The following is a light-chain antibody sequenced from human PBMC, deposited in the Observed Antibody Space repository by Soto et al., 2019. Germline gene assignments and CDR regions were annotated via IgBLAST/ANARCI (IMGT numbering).Light chain of an antibody. V-gene: IGLV2-23*02. CDR3: CSYARSSTYV. Sequence: QSVLTQPASVSGSPGQSITISCTGTSSDVGSFNLVSWYEQHPGKAPTLVIYEVTKRPSGVSNRFSGSKSGNTASLTISGLQAEDEADYYCCSYARSSTYVFGTGTKVTVL. J-gene: IGLJ1*01. CDR1: SSDVGSFNL. CDR2: EVT.